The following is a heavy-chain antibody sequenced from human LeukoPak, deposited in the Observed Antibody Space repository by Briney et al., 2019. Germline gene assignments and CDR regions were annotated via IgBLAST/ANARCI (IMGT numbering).Heavy chain of an antibody. CDR3: ARDRDFWSGYYVGSFDY. D-gene: IGHD3-3*01. CDR2: IYYSGST. Sequence: SETLSLTCTVSGGSISSSSYYWGWIRQPPGKGLEWIGSIYYSGSTYYNPSLKSRVTISVDTSKNQFSLKLSSVTAADTAVYYCARDRDFWSGYYVGSFDYWGQGTLVTVSS. V-gene: IGHV4-39*07. CDR1: GGSISSSSYY. J-gene: IGHJ4*02.